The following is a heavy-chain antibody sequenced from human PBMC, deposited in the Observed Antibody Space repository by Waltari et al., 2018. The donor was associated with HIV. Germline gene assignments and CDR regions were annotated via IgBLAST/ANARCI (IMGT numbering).Heavy chain of an antibody. D-gene: IGHD3-10*01. J-gene: IGHJ4*02. Sequence: MSWVRQSPGKGLEWVANMKEDGSEKRYADSVKGRFIISRDNAMNSLYLQMNNLRAEDTAVYYCATGFVPGYWGQGTLVTVSS. CDR3: ATGFVPGY. CDR2: MKEDGSEK. V-gene: IGHV3-7*01.